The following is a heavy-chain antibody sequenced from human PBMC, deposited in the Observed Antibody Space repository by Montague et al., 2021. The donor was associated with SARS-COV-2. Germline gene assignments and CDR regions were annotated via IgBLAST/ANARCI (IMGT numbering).Heavy chain of an antibody. CDR1: GGSISSDSYY. J-gene: IGHJ4*02. D-gene: IGHD3-22*01. V-gene: IGHV4-39*07. CDR2: IYYSGST. CDR3: ARGWFSPRIVVVIRGPFDY. Sequence: SETLSLTCTVSGGSISSDSYYWGWIRQPPGKGLEWIGTIYYSGSTYYSPSLKSRVTISVDTSKNQFSLKLSSVTAADTAVYYCARGWFSPRIVVVIRGPFDYWGQGTLVTVSS.